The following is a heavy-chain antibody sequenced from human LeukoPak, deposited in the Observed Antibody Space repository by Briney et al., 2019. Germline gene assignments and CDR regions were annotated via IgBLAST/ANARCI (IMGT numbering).Heavy chain of an antibody. CDR2: ISAYNGNT. D-gene: IGHD3-22*01. CDR3: ARDGGYYYDSSGYPDY. CDR1: GYTFTSYG. Sequence: ASVKVSCKASGYTFTSYGISWVRQAPGQGLEWMGWISAYNGNTNYAQKLQGRVTMTTDTSTSTAYMELRSLRSGDTAVYYCARDGGYYYDSSGYPDYWGQGTLVTVSS. J-gene: IGHJ4*02. V-gene: IGHV1-18*01.